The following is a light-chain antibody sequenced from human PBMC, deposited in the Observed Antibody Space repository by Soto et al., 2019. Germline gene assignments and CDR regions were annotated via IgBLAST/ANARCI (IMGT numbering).Light chain of an antibody. V-gene: IGLV2-14*03. CDR2: DVS. CDR3: SSYTNSNTRKIV. CDR1: SSDVGGYNY. Sequence: QCALTQPASVSGSPGQSITISCTGTSSDVGGYNYVSWYQHHPGKAPKLLIYDVSNRPSGVSNRFSGSKSDNTASLTISGLQPEDEADYYCSSYTNSNTRKIVFGTGTKVTVL. J-gene: IGLJ1*01.